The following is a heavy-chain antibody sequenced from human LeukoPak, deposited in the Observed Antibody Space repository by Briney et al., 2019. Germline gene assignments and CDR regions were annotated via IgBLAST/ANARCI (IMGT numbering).Heavy chain of an antibody. CDR3: ARGVYSSSWLPN. CDR1: GGSISSYY. J-gene: IGHJ4*02. CDR2: IYYSGST. Sequence: SETLSLTCTVSGGSISSYYWSWIRQPPGKGLEWIGYIYYSGSTNYNPSLKSRVTISVDTSKNQFSLKLSSVTAADTAVYYCARGVYSSSWLPNWGQGTLVTVSS. V-gene: IGHV4-59*08. D-gene: IGHD6-13*01.